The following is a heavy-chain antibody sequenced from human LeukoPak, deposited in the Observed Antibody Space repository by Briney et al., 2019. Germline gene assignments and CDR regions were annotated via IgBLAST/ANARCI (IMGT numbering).Heavy chain of an antibody. J-gene: IGHJ6*03. CDR1: GYSISSGYY. CDR3: ARRHCSSTSCYYYYYYYYMDV. Sequence: SETLSLTCIVSGYSISSGYYWGWIRQPPGKGLEWIGEINHSGSTNYNPSLKSRVTISVDTSKNQFSLKLSSVTAADTAVYYCARRHCSSTSCYYYYYYYYMDVWGKGTTVTVSS. D-gene: IGHD2-2*01. V-gene: IGHV4-38-2*02. CDR2: INHSGST.